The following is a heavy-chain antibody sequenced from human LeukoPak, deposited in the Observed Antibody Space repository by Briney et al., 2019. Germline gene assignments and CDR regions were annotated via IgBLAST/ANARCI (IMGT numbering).Heavy chain of an antibody. J-gene: IGHJ5*02. CDR2: IYYSGST. CDR1: GGSISSYY. CDR3: ARKPPGKGWFDP. V-gene: IGHV4-59*01. Sequence: SETLSLTCTVSGGSISSYYWSWIRQPPGKGLEWIGYIYYSGSTNYNPSLKSRVTISVDTSKNQFSLKLSSVTAADTAIYYCARKPPGKGWFDPWGQGILVTVSS.